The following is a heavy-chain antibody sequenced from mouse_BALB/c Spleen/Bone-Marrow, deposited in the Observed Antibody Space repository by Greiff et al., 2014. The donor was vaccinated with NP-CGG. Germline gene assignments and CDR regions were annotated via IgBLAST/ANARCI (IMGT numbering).Heavy chain of an antibody. Sequence: VQLKESGAGLVKPGASVKLSCTASGFNIKDTYMHWGKQRPEQGLEWIGRIDPANGNTKYDPKFQGKATITADTSSNTAYLQLSSLTSEDTAVYYCARYYYGFYFDYWGQGTTLTVSS. J-gene: IGHJ2*01. D-gene: IGHD1-1*01. CDR3: ARYYYGFYFDY. V-gene: IGHV14-3*02. CDR2: IDPANGNT. CDR1: GFNIKDTY.